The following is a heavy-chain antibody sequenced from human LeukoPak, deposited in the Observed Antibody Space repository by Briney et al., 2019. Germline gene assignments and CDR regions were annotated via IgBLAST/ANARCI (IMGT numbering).Heavy chain of an antibody. Sequence: GASVKVSCKVSGYTLTELSMHWVRQAPGKGLEWMGGFDPEDGETIYAQKFQGRVTMTEDTSTDTAYMELSSLRSEDTAVYYCATEGRTVLGSTSWRGFWSGYSRANWFDPWGQGTLVTVSS. CDR3: ATEGRTVLGSTSWRGFWSGYSRANWFDP. CDR2: FDPEDGET. CDR1: GYTLTELS. V-gene: IGHV1-24*01. J-gene: IGHJ5*02. D-gene: IGHD3-3*01.